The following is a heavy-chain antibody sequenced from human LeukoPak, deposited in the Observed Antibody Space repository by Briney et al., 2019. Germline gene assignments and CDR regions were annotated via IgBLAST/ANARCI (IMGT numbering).Heavy chain of an antibody. Sequence: ASVKVSCKASGGTFQGGTSNNYAINWVRQAPGQGLEWLGRILPSLGIGTYPQKFQGRVTITADESASTAYMELSGLRSDDTGVYYCAREACRRIGTMWPSLGGQDCRYDYWGQGTLVTVSS. J-gene: IGHJ4*02. V-gene: IGHV1-69*04. D-gene: IGHD1-7*01. CDR3: AREACRRIGTMWPSLGGQDCRYDY. CDR1: GGTFQGGTSNNYA. CDR2: ILPSLGIG.